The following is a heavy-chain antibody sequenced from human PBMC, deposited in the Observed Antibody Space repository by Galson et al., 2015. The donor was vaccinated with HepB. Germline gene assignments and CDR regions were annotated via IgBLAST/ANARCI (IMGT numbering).Heavy chain of an antibody. CDR1: GYSFPTYW. Sequence: QSGAEVKKPGESLRISCKGSGYSFPTYWIGWVRQMPGKGLEWMAIIYPGDSDSRYSPSFQGQVTISADKSITSAYLQWSSLKASDTAMYYCARLEYCSSTSCGPFDYWGQGTLVTVSS. J-gene: IGHJ4*02. CDR3: ARLEYCSSTSCGPFDY. CDR2: IYPGDSDS. D-gene: IGHD2-2*01. V-gene: IGHV5-51*01.